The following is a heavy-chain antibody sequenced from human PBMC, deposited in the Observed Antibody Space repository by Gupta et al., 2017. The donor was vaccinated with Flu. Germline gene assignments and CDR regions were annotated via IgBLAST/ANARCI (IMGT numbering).Heavy chain of an antibody. CDR2: VSHRNGGT. Sequence: QGQLVQSGAEVKKPGASVRVSCQASGYSFTDYYIHWVRQAPGQGLEWMGWVSHRNGGTLYSQKCQGRATMTRDTSIRTVXLXLTSLTXDDKDIYYCAREDTMMDSWGNGTTVIVSS. J-gene: IGHJ6*04. CDR1: GYSFTDYY. V-gene: IGHV1-2*02. CDR3: AREDTMMDS.